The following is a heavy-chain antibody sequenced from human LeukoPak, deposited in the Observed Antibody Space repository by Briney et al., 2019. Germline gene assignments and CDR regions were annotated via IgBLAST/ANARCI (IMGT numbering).Heavy chain of an antibody. D-gene: IGHD5-24*01. CDR2: ICSNAACA. CDR3: VRRDGYNFDY. J-gene: IGHJ4*02. Sequence: GGSLRLSCAASGFSFSSYAMHWVRQAPGKGLEYVSAICSNAACAYYADSVRGRFRISRDNSKNTVWLQMDNLRVEDMAVYYCVRRDGYNFDYWGRGTLVTVSS. CDR1: GFSFSSYA. V-gene: IGHV3-64*02.